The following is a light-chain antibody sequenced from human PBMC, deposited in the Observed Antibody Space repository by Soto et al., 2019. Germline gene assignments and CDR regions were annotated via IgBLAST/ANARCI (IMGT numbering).Light chain of an antibody. CDR1: QSVSSSY. Sequence: EIVLTQSPGPLSLSPGERATLSCRASQSVSSSYLAWYQQKPGQAPRLLIYRTSNRATGIPDRFSGSGSGTDFTLTISRLEPEDFAVYWCQQYDSSPRTFGQGTKVDIK. J-gene: IGKJ1*01. V-gene: IGKV3-20*01. CDR2: RTS. CDR3: QQYDSSPRT.